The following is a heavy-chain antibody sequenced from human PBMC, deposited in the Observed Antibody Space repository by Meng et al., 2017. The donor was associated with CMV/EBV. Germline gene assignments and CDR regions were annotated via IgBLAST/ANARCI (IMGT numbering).Heavy chain of an antibody. V-gene: IGHV3-43*01. CDR1: GFTFDDYT. Sequence: LSLTCAASGFTFDDYTMHWVRQAPGKGLEWVSLISWDGGSTYYADSVKGRFTISRDNSKNSLYLQMNSLRTEDTALYYCAKEVFGTEGATYFDYWGQGTRVTVSS. CDR2: ISWDGGST. J-gene: IGHJ4*02. D-gene: IGHD1-1*01. CDR3: AKEVFGTEGATYFDY.